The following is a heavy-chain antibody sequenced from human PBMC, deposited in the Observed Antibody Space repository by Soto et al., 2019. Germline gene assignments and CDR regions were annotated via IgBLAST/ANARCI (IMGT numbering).Heavy chain of an antibody. CDR1: GYTFTSYD. Sequence: QVQLVQSGAEVKKPGASVKVSCKASGYTFTSYDINWVRQATGQGLEWMGWMNPNSGNTGYAQKFRGRVTMTRNTSISTAYMELSSLRYEATAVYYCARERTGTTSMDVWGQGTTVTVSS. CDR3: ARERTGTTSMDV. D-gene: IGHD1-1*01. V-gene: IGHV1-8*01. CDR2: MNPNSGNT. J-gene: IGHJ6*02.